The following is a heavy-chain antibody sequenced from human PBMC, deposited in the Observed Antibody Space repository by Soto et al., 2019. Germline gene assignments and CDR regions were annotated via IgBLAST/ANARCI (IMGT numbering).Heavy chain of an antibody. J-gene: IGHJ4*02. V-gene: IGHV1-3*01. CDR3: ARDREYCSGYNCYETGSDY. D-gene: IGHD2-15*01. Sequence: ASVKVSCKASRYTFTSYAMHWVRQAPGQRLEWMGWINAGNGNTKYSQKFQGRVTITRDTSASTAYMELSSLRSEDTAVYYCARDREYCSGYNCYETGSDYWGQGTLVTVSS. CDR2: INAGNGNT. CDR1: RYTFTSYA.